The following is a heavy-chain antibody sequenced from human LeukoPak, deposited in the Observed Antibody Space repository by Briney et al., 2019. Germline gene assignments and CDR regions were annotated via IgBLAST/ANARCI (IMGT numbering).Heavy chain of an antibody. Sequence: SETLSLTCALYSGSFSGYYWNWVRQPPGKGLEWIGEINHSGFTNNNPSLNSRVTMSVDTSKNQFSLNLTSVTAADTAVYYCAASGWTPGLDYWGQGTPVTVSS. CDR3: AASGWTPGLDY. CDR1: SGSFSGYY. D-gene: IGHD6-19*01. J-gene: IGHJ4*02. CDR2: INHSGFT. V-gene: IGHV4-34*01.